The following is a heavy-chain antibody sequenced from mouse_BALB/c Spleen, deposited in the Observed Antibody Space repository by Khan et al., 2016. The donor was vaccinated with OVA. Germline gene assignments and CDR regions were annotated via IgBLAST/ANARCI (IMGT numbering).Heavy chain of an antibody. Sequence: EVELVESGGDLVKPGGSLKLSCSASGFTFSTYAMSWVRQTPEKRLEWVATISSGGDNIFYPDSVKGRFTIASGNGKNTLCLKMRSVRTENTVIYYCARHNYGPFAYWGQGTLVTVSA. CDR2: ISSGGDNI. CDR3: ARHNYGPFAY. D-gene: IGHD1-1*01. J-gene: IGHJ3*01. CDR1: GFTFSTYA. V-gene: IGHV5-9-3*01.